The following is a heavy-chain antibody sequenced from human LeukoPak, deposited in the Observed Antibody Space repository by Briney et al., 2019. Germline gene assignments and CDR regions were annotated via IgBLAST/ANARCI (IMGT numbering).Heavy chain of an antibody. CDR1: GFTVSNNY. CDR2: IDSGGNT. Sequence: GGSLRLSCRASGFTVSNNYMSWVRQAPGKGLECVSVIDSGGNTYYGDSVKGRLTISRDNSKNMLYLQMNSLRAEDTAVYYCARDPFTGADFWGQGILVTVSS. V-gene: IGHV3-53*01. CDR3: ARDPFTGADF. J-gene: IGHJ4*02. D-gene: IGHD3-10*01.